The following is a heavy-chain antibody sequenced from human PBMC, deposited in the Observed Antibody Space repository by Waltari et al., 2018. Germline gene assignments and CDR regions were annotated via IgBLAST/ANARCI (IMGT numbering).Heavy chain of an antibody. CDR1: DFTFRDIG. V-gene: IGHV3-7*01. CDR2: IKKDGTGE. CDR3: ARDHWFSLDL. D-gene: IGHD3-9*01. Sequence: EEQVVDSGGGWVQPGGSLSLLGVASDFTFRDIGLSGVRQAPGKELEWVAKIKKDGTGEMYVDSVKGRFTISKDNTKNSVFLQMHSLRAEDTAVYYCARDHWFSLDLWGQGTLVTVSS. J-gene: IGHJ4*02.